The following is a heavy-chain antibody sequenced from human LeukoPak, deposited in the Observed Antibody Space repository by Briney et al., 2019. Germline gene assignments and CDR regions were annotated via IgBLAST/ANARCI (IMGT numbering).Heavy chain of an antibody. V-gene: IGHV3-21*04. CDR1: GFTFSSKS. Sequence: GGSLRLSCAASGFTFSSKSMNWVRQAPGKGLEWVSSISSSSTYIYYADSVKGRFTISRDNAKNSLYLQMNSLRVDDTAVYYCSTSPSWGVWGKGTTVTVSS. D-gene: IGHD3-16*01. CDR3: STSPSWGV. CDR2: ISSSSTYI. J-gene: IGHJ6*04.